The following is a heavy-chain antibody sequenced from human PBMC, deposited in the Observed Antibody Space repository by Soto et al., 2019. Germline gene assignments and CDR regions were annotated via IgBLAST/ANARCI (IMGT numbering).Heavy chain of an antibody. Sequence: PGGSLRLSCAASGFTFSSYAMHWVRQAPGKGLEWVAFISYDGSNKYYADSVKGRFTISRDNSKNTLYLQMNSLRAEDTAVYYCARDRDYSNHQYYFDYWGQGTLVTVSS. V-gene: IGHV3-30-3*01. CDR2: ISYDGSNK. CDR3: ARDRDYSNHQYYFDY. CDR1: GFTFSSYA. J-gene: IGHJ4*02. D-gene: IGHD4-4*01.